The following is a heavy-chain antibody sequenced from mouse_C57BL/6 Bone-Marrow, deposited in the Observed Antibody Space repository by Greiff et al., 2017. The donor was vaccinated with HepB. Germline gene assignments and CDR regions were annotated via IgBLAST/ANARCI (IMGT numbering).Heavy chain of an antibody. CDR2: IYPGDGDT. J-gene: IGHJ4*01. Sequence: QVQLQQPGPELVKPGASVKISCKASGYAFSSSWMNWVKQRPGQGLEWIGRIYPGDGDTNYNGKFKGKATLTADKSSSTAYMQLSSLTSEDSEVYVCARLRLRHAMDYWGQGTSVTVSS. CDR1: GYAFSSSW. D-gene: IGHD2-4*01. CDR3: ARLRLRHAMDY. V-gene: IGHV1-82*01.